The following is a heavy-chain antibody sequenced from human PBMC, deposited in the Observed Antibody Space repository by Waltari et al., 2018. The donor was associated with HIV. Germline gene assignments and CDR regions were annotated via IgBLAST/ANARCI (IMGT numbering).Heavy chain of an antibody. Sequence: QVQLVESGGGVVQPGRSLRLSCAASGFTFSSYGMHWVRQAPGKGCEWVEVISYDGSNKFYADSVKGRFTISRDNSKNTLYLQMNSLRAEDTAVYYCAKEPYTGTYYYYGMDGWGQGTTVTVSS. V-gene: IGHV3-30*18. D-gene: IGHD1-26*01. CDR3: AKEPYTGTYYYYGMDG. CDR1: GFTFSSYG. J-gene: IGHJ6*02. CDR2: ISYDGSNK.